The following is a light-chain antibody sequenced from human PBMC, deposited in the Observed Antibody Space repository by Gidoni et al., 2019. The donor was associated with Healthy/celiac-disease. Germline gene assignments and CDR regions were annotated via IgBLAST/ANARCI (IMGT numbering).Light chain of an antibody. CDR1: QDISNY. Sequence: DIQMTQSPSSLSASVGDRVTITCQASQDISNYLNWYQQKPGKAPKLLIYDASNLESGVPSRFRGRGSGTDFTFTISSLQPEDIASYYCQQYDNLPITFGPGTKVDIK. CDR3: QQYDNLPIT. J-gene: IGKJ3*01. V-gene: IGKV1-33*01. CDR2: DAS.